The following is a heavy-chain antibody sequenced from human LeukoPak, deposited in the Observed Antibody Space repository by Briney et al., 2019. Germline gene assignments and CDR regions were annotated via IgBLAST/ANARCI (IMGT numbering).Heavy chain of an antibody. Sequence: KPSETLSLTCTVSGYSISSGYYWGWIRQPPGKGLEWIGSIYHSGSTYYNPSLKSRVTISVDTSKNQFSLKLSSVTAADTAVYYCARRSAGRSRSIAAAEDYWGQGTLVTVSS. CDR2: IYHSGST. CDR1: GYSISSGYY. D-gene: IGHD6-13*01. CDR3: ARRSAGRSRSIAAAEDY. V-gene: IGHV4-38-2*02. J-gene: IGHJ4*02.